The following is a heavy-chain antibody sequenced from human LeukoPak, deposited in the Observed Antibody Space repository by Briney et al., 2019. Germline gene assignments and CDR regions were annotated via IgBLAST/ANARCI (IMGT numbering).Heavy chain of an antibody. J-gene: IGHJ4*02. V-gene: IGHV4-34*01. D-gene: IGHD5-18*01. CDR1: GGSFSGFD. Sequence: PSETLSLTCAVDGGSFSGFDWNWIRQPPGKGLEWIGSIYYSGSTYYNPSLKSRVTISVDTSKNQFSLKLSSVTAADTAVYYCARDYQGGYGDKTVDYWGQGTLVTVSS. CDR3: ARDYQGGYGDKTVDY. CDR2: IYYSGST.